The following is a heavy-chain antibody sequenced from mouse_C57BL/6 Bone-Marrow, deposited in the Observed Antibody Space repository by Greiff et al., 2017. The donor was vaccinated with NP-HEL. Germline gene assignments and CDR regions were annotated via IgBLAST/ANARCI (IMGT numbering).Heavy chain of an antibody. CDR3: ARYDYVPYYAMDY. Sequence: QVQLQQSGPELVKPGASVKISCKASGYAFSSSWMNWVKQRPGKGLEWIGRIYPGDGDTNYNGKFKGKATLTADKSSSTAYMQLSSLTSDDSAVYFCARYDYVPYYAMDYWGQGTSVTVSS. V-gene: IGHV1-82*01. CDR2: IYPGDGDT. J-gene: IGHJ4*01. CDR1: GYAFSSSW. D-gene: IGHD2-4*01.